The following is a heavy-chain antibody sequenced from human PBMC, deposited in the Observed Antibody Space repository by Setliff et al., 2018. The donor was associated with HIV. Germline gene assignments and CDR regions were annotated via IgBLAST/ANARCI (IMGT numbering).Heavy chain of an antibody. CDR1: GGSISKYF. V-gene: IGHV4-4*07. J-gene: IGHJ5*02. CDR2: IYSSGST. Sequence: SETLSLTCTVSGGSISKYFWSWIRQSAEKGLEWSGRIYSSGSTNQNPSLKSRVSMSVDTSKSQFSLNLSSVTAADTAVYYCARSLDYSGSGSYYVGWFDLWGQGIPVTVSS. CDR3: ARSLDYSGSGSYYVGWFDL. D-gene: IGHD3-10*01.